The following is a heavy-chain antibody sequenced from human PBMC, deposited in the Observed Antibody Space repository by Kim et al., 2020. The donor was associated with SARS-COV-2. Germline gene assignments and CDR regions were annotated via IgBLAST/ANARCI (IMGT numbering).Heavy chain of an antibody. CDR3: ARDNFEPPPFLEWLYWFDP. J-gene: IGHJ5*02. D-gene: IGHD3-3*02. CDR1: GYTFTSYA. Sequence: ASVKVSCKASGYTFTSYAMHWVRQAPGQRLEWMGWINAGNGNTKYSQKFQGRVTITRDTSASTAYMELSSLRSEDTAVYYCARDNFEPPPFLEWLYWFDPWGQGTLVTVSS. CDR2: INAGNGNT. V-gene: IGHV1-3*01.